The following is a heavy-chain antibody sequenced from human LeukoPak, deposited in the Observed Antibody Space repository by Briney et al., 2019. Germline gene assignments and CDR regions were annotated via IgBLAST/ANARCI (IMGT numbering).Heavy chain of an antibody. Sequence: ASVKVSCKASGYTFTSYGISWVRQAPGQGLEWMGWISAYNGNTNYAQKLQGRVTMTTDTSTSTAYMELRSLRSDDTAVYYCARTPPPSSGYYYYYYMDVWGKGTTVTVSS. D-gene: IGHD6-6*01. CDR3: ARTPPPSSGYYYYYYMDV. V-gene: IGHV1-18*01. CDR2: ISAYNGNT. CDR1: GYTFTSYG. J-gene: IGHJ6*03.